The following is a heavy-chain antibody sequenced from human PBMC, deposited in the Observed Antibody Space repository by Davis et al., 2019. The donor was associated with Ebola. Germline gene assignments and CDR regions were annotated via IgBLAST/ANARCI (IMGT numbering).Heavy chain of an antibody. CDR3: ARGWDSSGWQN. D-gene: IGHD6-19*01. CDR2: IYYSGST. Sequence: ESLKISCAASGFTFDDYAMHRIRQPPGKGLEWIGSIYYSGSTYYNPSLKSRVTISVDTSKNQFSLKLSSVTAADTAVYYCARGWDSSGWQNWGQGTLVTVSS. V-gene: IGHV4-38-2*01. J-gene: IGHJ4*02. CDR1: GFTFDDYA.